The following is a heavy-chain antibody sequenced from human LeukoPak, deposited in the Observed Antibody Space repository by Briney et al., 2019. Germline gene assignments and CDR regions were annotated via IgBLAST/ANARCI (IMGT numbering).Heavy chain of an antibody. V-gene: IGHV1-2*02. CDR2: INPNSGGT. J-gene: IGHJ4*02. CDR1: GYTFTCYY. CDR3: ARGSILWFGLDY. Sequence: ASVKVSCKASGYTFTCYYMHWVRQAPGQGLEWMGWINPNSGGTNYAQKFQGRVTMTRDTSISTAYMELSRLRSDDTAVYYCARGSILWFGLDYWGQGTLVTVSS. D-gene: IGHD3-10*01.